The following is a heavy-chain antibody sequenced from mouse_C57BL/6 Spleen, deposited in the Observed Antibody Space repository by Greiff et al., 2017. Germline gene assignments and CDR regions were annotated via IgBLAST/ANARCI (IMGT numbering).Heavy chain of an antibody. D-gene: IGHD3-2*02. V-gene: IGHV1-5*01. CDR2: IYPGNSDT. CDR1: GYTFTSYW. CDR3: TRTAQATNDYAMDY. Sequence: EVQLQQSGTVLARPGASVKMSCKTSGYTFTSYWMHWVKQRPGQGLEWIGAIYPGNSDTSYNQKFKGKAKLTAVTSASTAYMELSSLTNEDSAVYYCTRTAQATNDYAMDYWGQGTSVTVSS. J-gene: IGHJ4*01.